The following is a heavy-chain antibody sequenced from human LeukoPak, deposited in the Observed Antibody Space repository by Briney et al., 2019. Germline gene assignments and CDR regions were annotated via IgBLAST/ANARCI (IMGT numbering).Heavy chain of an antibody. V-gene: IGHV1-2*02. D-gene: IGHD6-13*01. CDR2: INPNSGGT. CDR3: SKVRDRLSSFYPAA. Sequence: ASVKVSCKASGYTFTCYYMDWVRQAPGQGLGWMGWINPNSGGTNYAQKFQGRVSMTRDRYSTKDYLELRGLRAEDKDMYYCSKVRDRLSSFYPAAWGQGTLVTVSS. CDR1: GYTFTCYY. J-gene: IGHJ4*02.